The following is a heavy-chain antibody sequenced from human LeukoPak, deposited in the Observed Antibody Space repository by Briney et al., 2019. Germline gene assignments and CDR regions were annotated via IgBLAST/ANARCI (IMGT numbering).Heavy chain of an antibody. CDR3: AKGSTRYSSEPFDY. CDR1: GFTFSSYA. J-gene: IGHJ4*02. CDR2: ISWNSGSI. Sequence: PGGSLRLSCAASGFTFSSYAMHWVRQAPGKGLEWVSGISWNSGSIGYADSVKGRFTISRDNAKNSLYLQMNSLRAEDTALYYCAKGSTRYSSEPFDYWGQGTLVTVSS. V-gene: IGHV3-9*01. D-gene: IGHD6-25*01.